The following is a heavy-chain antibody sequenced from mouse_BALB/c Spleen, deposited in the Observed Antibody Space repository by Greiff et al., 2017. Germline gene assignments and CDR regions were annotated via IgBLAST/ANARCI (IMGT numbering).Heavy chain of an antibody. CDR1: GDSITSGY. V-gene: IGHV3-8*02. CDR3: ARYNYGSSFSYYFDY. J-gene: IGHJ2*01. CDR2: ISYSGST. D-gene: IGHD1-1*01. Sequence: EVQLQQSGPSLVKPSQTLSLTCSVTGDSITSGYWNWIRKFPGNKLEYMGYISYSGSTYYNPSLKSRISITRDTSKNQYYLQLNSVTTEDTATYYCARYNYGSSFSYYFDYWGQGTTLTVSS.